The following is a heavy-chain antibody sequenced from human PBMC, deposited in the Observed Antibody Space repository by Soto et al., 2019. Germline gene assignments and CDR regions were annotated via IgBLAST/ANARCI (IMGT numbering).Heavy chain of an antibody. CDR3: ARGGGYSYGTNDAFDI. CDR2: ISDDGSNK. J-gene: IGHJ3*02. CDR1: GFTFKTYG. Sequence: GGSLRLSCAASGFTFKTYGMHWVRQAPGKGLEWVAVISDDGSNKYNIASVEGRFTISRDNSKNTLSLQMNSLRDEDTAVYYCARGGGYSYGTNDAFDIWGQGQWSPSPQ. V-gene: IGHV3-30*03. D-gene: IGHD5-18*01.